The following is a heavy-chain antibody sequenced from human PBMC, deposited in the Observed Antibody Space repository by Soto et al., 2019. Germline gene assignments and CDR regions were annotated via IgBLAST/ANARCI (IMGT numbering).Heavy chain of an antibody. D-gene: IGHD2-15*01. CDR3: ARAVVATVRMDV. J-gene: IGHJ6*04. CDR2: IHPSGGST. V-gene: IGHV1-46*01. CDR1: GYTFTSYY. Sequence: QVQLVQSGAEVKKPGASVKVSCKASGYTFTSYYMHWVRQAPGQGLEWMGIIHPSGGSTSYAQKSHGRXTLXGXRTTSIVYMKLSSVRPEETAVDYCARAVVATVRMDVWGKGTTVTVFS.